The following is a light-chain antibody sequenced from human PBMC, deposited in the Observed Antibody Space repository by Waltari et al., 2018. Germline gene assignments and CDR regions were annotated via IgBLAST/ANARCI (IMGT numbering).Light chain of an antibody. V-gene: IGKV3-20*01. CDR2: GAS. Sequence: EIVLTQSPGTLSLSPGERATLSCRASRSVSRSLAWYQQKPGQAPRLLSYGASSRATGIPDRFSGSGSGTDFSLTITRLEPEDFAVYYCQQYVTLPATFGQGTKVEVK. J-gene: IGKJ1*01. CDR1: RSVSRS. CDR3: QQYVTLPAT.